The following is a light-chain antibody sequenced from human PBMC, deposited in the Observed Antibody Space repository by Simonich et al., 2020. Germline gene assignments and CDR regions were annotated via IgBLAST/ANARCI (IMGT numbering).Light chain of an antibody. CDR1: SSDVGGYNY. CDR3: SSYTSSSWV. J-gene: IGLJ3*02. CDR2: DVS. V-gene: IGLV2-14*03. Sequence: QSALTQPASVSGSPGQSITISCTGTSSDVGGYNYVSWYQQHPGKAPNLMIYDVSKRPSGVSNRFSGSKSGNTASLTSSGLQAEDEADYYCSSYTSSSWVFGGGTKLTVL.